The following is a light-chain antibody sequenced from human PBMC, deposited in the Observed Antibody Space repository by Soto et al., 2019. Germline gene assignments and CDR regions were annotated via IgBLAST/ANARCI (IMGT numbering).Light chain of an antibody. CDR3: QQSNNWPPLT. J-gene: IGKJ4*01. Sequence: EIVMTQSPATLSVSPGETATLSCRASQSVAGNLAWYQQKPGQPPRLLIYGVSTRATGVPASFSGSGSETDFSLTISSLQIEDFALYYCQQSNNWPPLTFGGGTKVDIK. CDR1: QSVAGN. CDR2: GVS. V-gene: IGKV3-15*01.